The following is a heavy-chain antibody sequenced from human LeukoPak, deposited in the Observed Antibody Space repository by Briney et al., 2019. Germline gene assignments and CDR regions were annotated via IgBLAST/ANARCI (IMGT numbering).Heavy chain of an antibody. V-gene: IGHV4-59*11. CDR3: ARDLSVVVPAAINGDYMDV. CDR2: IYYSGST. D-gene: IGHD2-2*01. J-gene: IGHJ6*03. CDR1: GGSISSHY. Sequence: SETLSLTCTVSGGSISSHYWSWIRQPPGKGLEWIWYIYYSGSTNYNPSLKSRVTISVDTSKNQFSLKLSSVTAADTAVYYCARDLSVVVPAAINGDYMDVWGKGTTVTVSS.